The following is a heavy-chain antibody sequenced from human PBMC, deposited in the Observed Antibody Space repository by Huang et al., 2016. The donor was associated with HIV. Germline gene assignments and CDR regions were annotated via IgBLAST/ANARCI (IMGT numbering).Heavy chain of an antibody. CDR2: INYSGST. J-gene: IGHJ4*02. CDR1: GGSIRRDNYY. Sequence: QLQLQESGPGLVKPSETLSLTCTVSGGSIRRDNYYWGWIRQPPGKGLEWIWSINYSGSTYDHPSLKSRVTITVDTSKNQCSLKMRFVTAADTAVYYCARLPGSITMIRGVITDPYWGQGTLVTVSS. CDR3: ARLPGSITMIRGVITDPY. V-gene: IGHV4-39*01. D-gene: IGHD3-10*01.